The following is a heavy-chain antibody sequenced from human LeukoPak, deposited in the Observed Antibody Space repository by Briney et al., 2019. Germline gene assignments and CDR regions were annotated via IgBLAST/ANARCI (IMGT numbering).Heavy chain of an antibody. CDR2: INHSGST. J-gene: IGHJ4*02. V-gene: IGHV4-34*01. CDR3: ARGYCSSTSCYLDY. CDR1: GGSFSGYY. D-gene: IGHD2-2*01. Sequence: SETLSLTCAVYGGSFSGYYWSWIRQPPGKGLEWIGKINHSGSTNYNPSLKSRVTISVDTSKNQFSLKLSSVTAADTAVYYCARGYCSSTSCYLDYWGQGTLVTVSS.